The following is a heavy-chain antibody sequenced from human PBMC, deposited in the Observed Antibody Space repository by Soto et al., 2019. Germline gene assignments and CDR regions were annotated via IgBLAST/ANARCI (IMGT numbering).Heavy chain of an antibody. CDR3: ARRDSGGFYRFFDS. CDR2: TGSGTGPG. J-gene: IGHJ4*02. V-gene: IGHV1-69*06. CDR1: GGSLSTNP. Sequence: SVKVSCKASGGSLSTNPISWVRQAPGQGLEWMGGTGSGTGPGNHAQKFKGRLTVTADKSTSTVYMELTNLSSEDTAVYYCARRDSGGFYRFFDSWGQGTLVTVSS. D-gene: IGHD2-15*01.